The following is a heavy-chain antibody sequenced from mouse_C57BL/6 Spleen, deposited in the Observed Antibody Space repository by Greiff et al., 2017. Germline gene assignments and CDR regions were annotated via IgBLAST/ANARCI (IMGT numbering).Heavy chain of an antibody. D-gene: IGHD4-1*01. J-gene: IGHJ4*01. Sequence: QVQLKQSGAELVRPGTSVKVSCKASGYAFTNYLIEWVKQRPGQGLEWIGVINPGSGGTNYNEKFKGKATLTADKSSSTAYMQLSSLTSEDSAVYFCARGPWDFYAMDYWGQGTSVTVSS. V-gene: IGHV1-54*01. CDR1: GYAFTNYL. CDR2: INPGSGGT. CDR3: ARGPWDFYAMDY.